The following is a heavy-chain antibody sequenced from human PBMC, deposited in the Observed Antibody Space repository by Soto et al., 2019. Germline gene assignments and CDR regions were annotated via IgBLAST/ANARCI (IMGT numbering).Heavy chain of an antibody. CDR1: GGTLSSYT. CDR3: AREDECADGSCYGNWLDP. V-gene: IGHV1-69*08. Sequence: QVQLVQSGAEVKKPGSSVKVSCKASGGTLSSYTINWVRQAPGQGLEWMGMIIPILGITNYAQKFQGRVTITADRSTRTAYVEVSSLRSEDTAVYFCAREDECADGSCYGNWLDPWGQGTLVTVSS. J-gene: IGHJ5*02. CDR2: IIPILGIT. D-gene: IGHD2-15*01.